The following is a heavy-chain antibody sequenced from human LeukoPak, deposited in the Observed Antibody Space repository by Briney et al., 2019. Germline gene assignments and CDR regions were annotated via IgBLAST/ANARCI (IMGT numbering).Heavy chain of an antibody. CDR2: IYYSGST. CDR3: ARLKTEQLVPLTENWFVP. V-gene: IGHV4-39*01. D-gene: IGHD6-6*01. Sequence: SETLSLTCTVSGGSISSSSYYWGWIRQPPGKGLEWIGSIYYSGSTYYNPSLKSRVTISVDTSKNQFSLKLSSVTAADTAVYYCARLKTEQLVPLTENWFVPWGQGTLVTVSS. CDR1: GGSISSSSYY. J-gene: IGHJ5*02.